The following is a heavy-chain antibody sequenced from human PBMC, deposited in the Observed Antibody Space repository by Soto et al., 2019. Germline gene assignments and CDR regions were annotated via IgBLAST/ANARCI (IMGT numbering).Heavy chain of an antibody. V-gene: IGHV4-4*02. Sequence: QVHLQESGPGLVKPSETLSLTCAVSGASIGSGGWWSWVRQPPGKGLEWIAELFHDGNTNYSPSLKNRDTISVDKSQNQFSLNVYSVTAADTAVYYCARHEGWTGPDQWGQGTLVTVSS. J-gene: IGHJ5*02. CDR1: GASIGSGGW. D-gene: IGHD2-8*02. CDR2: LFHDGNT. CDR3: ARHEGWTGPDQ.